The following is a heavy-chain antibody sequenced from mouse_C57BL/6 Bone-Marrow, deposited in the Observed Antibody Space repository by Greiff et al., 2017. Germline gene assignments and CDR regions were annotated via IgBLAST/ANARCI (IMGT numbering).Heavy chain of an antibody. CDR3: FYYSNYHWYFDV. V-gene: IGHV14-4*01. Sequence: DVKLQESGAELVRPGASVKLSCTASGFNIKDDYMHWVKPRPEQGLEWIGWIDPENGDTEYASKVQGKATITADTSSNTAYLQLSSLTSEDTAVYYCFYYSNYHWYFDVWGTGTTVTVSS. J-gene: IGHJ1*03. CDR1: GFNIKDDY. D-gene: IGHD2-5*01. CDR2: IDPENGDT.